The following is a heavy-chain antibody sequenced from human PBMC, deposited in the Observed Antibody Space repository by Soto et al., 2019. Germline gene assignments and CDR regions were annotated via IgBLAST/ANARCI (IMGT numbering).Heavy chain of an antibody. Sequence: ALLKVYCKTAGYTFSNYAMHWGRQAPGQRLEWMGWINAGNGNTKYSQKFQGRVTITRDTSASTAYMELSSLRSEDTAVYYCARVSGYYLPDYWGQGTLVTVSS. CDR2: INAGNGNT. D-gene: IGHD5-12*01. CDR3: ARVSGYYLPDY. CDR1: GYTFSNYA. J-gene: IGHJ4*02. V-gene: IGHV1-3*01.